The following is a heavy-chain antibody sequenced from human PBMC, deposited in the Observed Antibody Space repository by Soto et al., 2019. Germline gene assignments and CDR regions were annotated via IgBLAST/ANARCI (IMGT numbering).Heavy chain of an antibody. D-gene: IGHD1-7*01. CDR3: ARRGRYNWNYEMRGCFDP. CDR2: IYPGDSDT. Sequence: GESLKISCKGSGYSFTSYWIGWLRQMPGKGLEWMGIIYPGDSDTRYSPSFQGQVTISADKSISTAYLQWSSLKDSDTAMYYCARRGRYNWNYEMRGCFDPGGKGTLVSVSS. CDR1: GYSFTSYW. J-gene: IGHJ5*02. V-gene: IGHV5-51*01.